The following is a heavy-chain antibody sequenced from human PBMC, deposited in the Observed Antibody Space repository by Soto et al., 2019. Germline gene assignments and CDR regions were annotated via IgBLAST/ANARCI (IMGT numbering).Heavy chain of an antibody. J-gene: IGHJ5*02. CDR3: VRGGGGGLFDP. CDR2: ISPGSRYP. D-gene: IGHD2-15*01. Sequence: GGSLRLSCAGSGFTFGYSYMSWIRQAPGKGLEWLSYISPGSRYPAYADSVKGRFTISRDNAKRSLYLQMMSLTAEDTAIYYCVRGGGGGLFDPWGQGTMVTVS. V-gene: IGHV3-11*06. CDR1: GFTFGYSY.